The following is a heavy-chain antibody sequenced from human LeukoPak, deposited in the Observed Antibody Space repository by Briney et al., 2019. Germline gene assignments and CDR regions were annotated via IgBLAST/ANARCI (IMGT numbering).Heavy chain of an antibody. CDR1: GYTFTSYY. CDR2: INPSGGST. CDR3: ARDEGSITIFGVAPDY. J-gene: IGHJ4*02. D-gene: IGHD3-3*01. Sequence: ASVKVSCKASGYTFTSYYMHWVRQAPGQGLEWMGIINPSGGSTSYAQKFQGRVTMTRDMSTSTVYMELSSLRSEDAAVYYCARDEGSITIFGVAPDYWGQGTLVTVSS. V-gene: IGHV1-46*01.